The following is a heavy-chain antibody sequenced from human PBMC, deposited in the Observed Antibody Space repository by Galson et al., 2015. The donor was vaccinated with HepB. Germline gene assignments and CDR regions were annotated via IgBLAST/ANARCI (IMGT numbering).Heavy chain of an antibody. Sequence: SLRLSCAASEFTFSYYTMHWVRQAPGKGLEWLSFISYDGNSQYYVDSVKGRFTISRDDSKNTLYLQMNSLRDDDTAVYYCARDKVTERGGDYYGVDVWGQGTTVIVSS. V-gene: IGHV3-30*04. J-gene: IGHJ6*02. CDR3: ARDKVTERGGDYYGVDV. CDR1: EFTFSYYT. D-gene: IGHD3-16*01. CDR2: ISYDGNSQ.